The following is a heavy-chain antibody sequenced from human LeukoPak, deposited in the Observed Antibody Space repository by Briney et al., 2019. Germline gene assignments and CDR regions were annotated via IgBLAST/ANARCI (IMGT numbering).Heavy chain of an antibody. CDR3: ARLVVADLGRGPHKESNWFDP. Sequence: VASVKVSCKASGYTFTSYYMHWVRQAPGQGLEWMGIINPSGGSTSYAQKFQGRVTMTRDTSTSTVYMELSSLRSEDTAVYYCARLVVADLGRGPHKESNWFDPWGQGTLVTVSS. J-gene: IGHJ5*02. CDR2: INPSGGST. D-gene: IGHD3-22*01. V-gene: IGHV1-46*01. CDR1: GYTFTSYY.